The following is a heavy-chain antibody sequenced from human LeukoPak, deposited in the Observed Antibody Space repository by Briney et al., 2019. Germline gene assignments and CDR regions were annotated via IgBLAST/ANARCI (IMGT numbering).Heavy chain of an antibody. CDR3: ARGLLAGYYYYYMDV. Sequence: ASVKVSCKASGYTFTGYYMHLVRHAPGQGLGRMGWINPNSGGTNYAQEFQGRVTMTRDTSIRTAYMELSRLRSDDTAVYYCARGLLAGYYYYYMDVWGKGTTVTVSS. D-gene: IGHD1-26*01. V-gene: IGHV1-2*02. J-gene: IGHJ6*03. CDR2: INPNSGGT. CDR1: GYTFTGYY.